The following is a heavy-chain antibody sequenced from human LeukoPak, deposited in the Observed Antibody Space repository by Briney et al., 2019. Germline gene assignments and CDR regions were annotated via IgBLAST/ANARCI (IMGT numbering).Heavy chain of an antibody. CDR2: ISAYNGNT. CDR1: GYTFTSNG. CDR3: ARDKTASSSWPYYFDY. D-gene: IGHD6-13*01. Sequence: ASVKVSCKTSGYTFTSNGISWVRQAPGQVLEWMGWISAYNGNTRYAQNLQARVTMTTDTSTSTAYMELKSLRSDDTAVYYCARDKTASSSWPYYFDYWGQGTLVTVSS. J-gene: IGHJ4*02. V-gene: IGHV1-18*04.